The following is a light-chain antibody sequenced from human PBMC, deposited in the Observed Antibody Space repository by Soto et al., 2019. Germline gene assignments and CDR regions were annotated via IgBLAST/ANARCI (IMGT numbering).Light chain of an antibody. V-gene: IGLV1-44*01. Sequence: QSVLTQPPSASGTPGQRVTISCSGSSSNIGSNTVNWYQQLPGTAPKLLIYSNNQRPSGVPDRFSGSKSGTSASLAISGLQSEDEADYYCAAWDDSLNGLVFGTGTKDTVL. CDR2: SNN. CDR1: SSNIGSNT. CDR3: AAWDDSLNGLV. J-gene: IGLJ1*01.